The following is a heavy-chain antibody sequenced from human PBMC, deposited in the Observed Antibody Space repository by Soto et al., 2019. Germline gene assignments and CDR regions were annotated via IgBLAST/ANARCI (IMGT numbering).Heavy chain of an antibody. CDR1: GGSFRGFY. CDR2: INHVAIT. V-gene: IGHV4-34*01. J-gene: IGHJ1*01. D-gene: IGHD2-15*01. CDR3: ARAHDFLCGREKPMDS. Sequence: QVQLQQWGAGLLKPSETLSLTCAVSGGSFRGFYWTWIRQSQGKGLELLGDINHVAITNYNQSLKSRVNIPVDPSKRQFYLKLSSVNAADTVVYYCARAHDFLCGREKPMDSWGQGPMVTLAS.